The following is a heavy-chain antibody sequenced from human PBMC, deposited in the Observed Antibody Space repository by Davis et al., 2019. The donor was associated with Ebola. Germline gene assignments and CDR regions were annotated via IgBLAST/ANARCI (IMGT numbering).Heavy chain of an antibody. CDR1: GFTFSSYA. CDR3: AKDGHYDAFDI. CDR2: ISGSGGST. J-gene: IGHJ3*02. V-gene: IGHV3-23*01. Sequence: GGSLRLSCAASGFTFSSYAISWVRKPPGTGLERDSVISGSGGSTYYADSVNGRLTISRDNSKNTLYLQMNTLRAEDTAVYYCAKDGHYDAFDIWGQGTMVTVSS.